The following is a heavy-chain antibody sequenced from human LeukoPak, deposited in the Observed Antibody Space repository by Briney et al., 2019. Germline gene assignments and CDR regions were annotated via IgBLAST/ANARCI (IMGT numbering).Heavy chain of an antibody. Sequence: SETLSLTCTVSGGSISSYYWSWIRQPPGKGLEWIGYIYYSGSTNYNPSLKSRVTMSEDTSKNQFSLKLSSVTAADTAVYYCARHPDYYDSSGYYYDPLYFDYWGQGTLVTVSS. D-gene: IGHD3-22*01. CDR3: ARHPDYYDSSGYYYDPLYFDY. J-gene: IGHJ4*02. V-gene: IGHV4-59*08. CDR1: GGSISSYY. CDR2: IYYSGST.